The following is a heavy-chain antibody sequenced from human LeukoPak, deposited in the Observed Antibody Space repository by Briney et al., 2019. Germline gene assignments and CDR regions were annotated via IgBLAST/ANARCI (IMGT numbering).Heavy chain of an antibody. Sequence: SDTLSLTCAVYGGSFSGYYWSWIRQPPGKGLEWIGEINHSGSTNYNPSLKSRVTISVDTSKNQFSLKLSSVTAADTAVYYCARGVGGAAAGTLIDWGQGTLVTVSS. V-gene: IGHV4-34*01. CDR2: INHSGST. CDR3: ARGVGGAAAGTLID. J-gene: IGHJ4*02. CDR1: GGSFSGYY. D-gene: IGHD6-13*01.